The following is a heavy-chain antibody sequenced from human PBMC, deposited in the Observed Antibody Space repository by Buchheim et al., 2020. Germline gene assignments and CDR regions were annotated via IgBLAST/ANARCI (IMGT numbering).Heavy chain of an antibody. V-gene: IGHV4-39*07. CDR3: ARVRGLIMGDYGMDV. CDR2: VYYTGST. Sequence: QLQLQESGPGLVKPSETLSLTCSVSGGSISSTTDFWAWIRQPPGKGLEWIGSVYYTGSTYYNPSLQSRVTISVETSKNQFSLNLTSVTAADTAVYYCARVRGLIMGDYGMDVWGQGTT. J-gene: IGHJ6*02. CDR1: GGSISSTTDF. D-gene: IGHD3-10*01.